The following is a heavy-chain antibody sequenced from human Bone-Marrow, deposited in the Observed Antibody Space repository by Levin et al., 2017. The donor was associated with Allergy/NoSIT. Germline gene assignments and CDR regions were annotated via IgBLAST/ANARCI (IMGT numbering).Heavy chain of an antibody. Sequence: PSETLSLTCAVYGGSFNNYYWSWIRQPPGKGLEWIGEIIPGGSANCHPSLRSRVTISIDTSKNQFSLRLSSVTAADTAMYYCARIRDGYLPLDSFYIWGQGTVVTVSS. D-gene: IGHD5-24*01. V-gene: IGHV4-34*12. CDR3: ARIRDGYLPLDSFYI. CDR1: GGSFNNYY. CDR2: IIPGGSA. J-gene: IGHJ3*02.